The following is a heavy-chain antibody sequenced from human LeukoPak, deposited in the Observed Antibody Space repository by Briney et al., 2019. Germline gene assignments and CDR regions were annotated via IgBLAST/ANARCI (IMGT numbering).Heavy chain of an antibody. D-gene: IGHD2-2*01. V-gene: IGHV3-48*01. CDR3: ARDIVVVPAALTDY. CDR1: GFTFSSYA. CDR2: ISSSSSTI. J-gene: IGHJ4*02. Sequence: PGGSLRLSCAVSGFTFSSYAMSWVRQAPGKGLEWVSYISSSSSTIYYADSVKGRFTISRDNAKNSLYLQMNSLRAEDTAVYYCARDIVVVPAALTDYWGQGTLVTVSS.